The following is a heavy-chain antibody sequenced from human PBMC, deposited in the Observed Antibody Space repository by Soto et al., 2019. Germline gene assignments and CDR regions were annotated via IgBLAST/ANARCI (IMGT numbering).Heavy chain of an antibody. J-gene: IGHJ4*02. V-gene: IGHV3-33*06. CDR2: ISNSGSSQ. Sequence: GGSLRLSCAASGFTLSSYEMHWVRQAPGKGLEWVAVISNSGSSQYYADSVKGRFTISRDNSKNTLYLQMNSLRAEDTAVYYCAKDHRFGELLLYYFDYWGQGTLVTVSS. D-gene: IGHD3-10*01. CDR1: GFTLSSYE. CDR3: AKDHRFGELLLYYFDY.